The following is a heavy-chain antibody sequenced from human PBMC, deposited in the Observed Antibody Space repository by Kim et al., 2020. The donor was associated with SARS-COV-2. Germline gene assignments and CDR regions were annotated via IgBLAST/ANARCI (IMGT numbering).Heavy chain of an antibody. Sequence: SETLSLTCAVYGGSFSGYYWSWIRQPPGKGLEWIGEINHSGSTNYNPSLKSRVTISVDTSKNQFSLKLSSVTAADTAVYYCVRGGSGTIAATIFYFDYWGQGTLVTVSS. CDR2: INHSGST. CDR1: GGSFSGYY. D-gene: IGHD2-15*01. J-gene: IGHJ4*02. V-gene: IGHV4-34*01. CDR3: VRGGSGTIAATIFYFDY.